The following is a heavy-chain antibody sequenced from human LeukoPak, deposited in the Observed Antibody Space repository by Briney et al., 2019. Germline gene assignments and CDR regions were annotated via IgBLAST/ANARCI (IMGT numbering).Heavy chain of an antibody. Sequence: SETLSLTCTVSGGSISSYYWSWIRQPPGKGLEWIGYIYYSGSTNYNPSLKSRVTISVDTSKNQFSLKLSSVTAADTAVYYCARARLLYTEYNWFDPWGQGTPVTVSS. D-gene: IGHD3-3*01. V-gene: IGHV4-59*01. CDR3: ARARLLYTEYNWFDP. CDR1: GGSISSYY. CDR2: IYYSGST. J-gene: IGHJ5*02.